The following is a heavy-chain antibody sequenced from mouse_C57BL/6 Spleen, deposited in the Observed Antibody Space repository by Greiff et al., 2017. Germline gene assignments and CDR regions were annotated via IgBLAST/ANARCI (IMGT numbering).Heavy chain of an antibody. Sequence: VQLQQSGPELVKPGASVKISCKASGYAFSSSWMNWVKQRPGKGLEWIGRIYPGDGDTNYNGKFKGKATLTADKSSSTAYMQLSSLTSEDSAVYFCARSYDGYLDYWGQGTSVTVSS. V-gene: IGHV1-82*01. CDR1: GYAFSSSW. D-gene: IGHD2-3*01. CDR3: ARSYDGYLDY. J-gene: IGHJ4*01. CDR2: IYPGDGDT.